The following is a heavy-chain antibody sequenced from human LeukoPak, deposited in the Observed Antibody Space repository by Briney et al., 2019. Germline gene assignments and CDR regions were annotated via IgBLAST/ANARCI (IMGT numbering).Heavy chain of an antibody. V-gene: IGHV1-69*02. J-gene: IGHJ6*02. CDR1: GYTFTGYY. D-gene: IGHD2-2*01. CDR2: IIPIFGIA. Sequence: SVKVSCKASGYTFTGYYMHWVRQAPGQGLEWMGRIIPIFGIANYAQKFQGRVTITADKSTSTAYMELSSLRSEDTAVYYCASVRVVPAAVGFYYYGMDVWGQGTTVTVSS. CDR3: ASVRVVPAAVGFYYYGMDV.